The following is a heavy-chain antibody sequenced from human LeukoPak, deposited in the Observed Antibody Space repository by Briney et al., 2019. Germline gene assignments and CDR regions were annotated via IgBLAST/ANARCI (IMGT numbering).Heavy chain of an antibody. D-gene: IGHD5-18*01. CDR2: IKSKKFGETT. V-gene: IGHV3-15*01. J-gene: IGHJ4*02. Sequence: GGSLRLSCAASGFTFSNAWLSWVRQTPGKGLEWVGRIKSKKFGETTDYAAPVKGRFTISRDDSKNMLYLQMNSLKTEDTAVFYCTASDTPGVDYWGQGTLLAVSS. CDR1: GFTFSNAW. CDR3: TASDTPGVDY.